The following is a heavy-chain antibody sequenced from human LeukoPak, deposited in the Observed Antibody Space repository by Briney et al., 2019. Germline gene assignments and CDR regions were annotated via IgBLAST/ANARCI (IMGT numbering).Heavy chain of an antibody. J-gene: IGHJ6*02. CDR2: IYYSGST. D-gene: IGHD4-17*01. Sequence: SETLSLTCTVSGGSISSYYWSWIRQPPGKGLEWIGYIYYSGSTNYNPSLKSRVTISVDTSKNQFSLKLSSVTAADTAVYYCARNPSNHHHFKVYGDYVKGPLNPYGMDVWGQGTTVTVSS. CDR1: GGSISSYY. V-gene: IGHV4-59*01. CDR3: ARNPSNHHHFKVYGDYVKGPLNPYGMDV.